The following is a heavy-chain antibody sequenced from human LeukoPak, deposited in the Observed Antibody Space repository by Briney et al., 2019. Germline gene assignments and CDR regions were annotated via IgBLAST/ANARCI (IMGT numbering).Heavy chain of an antibody. CDR3: ARGSTGSGWD. V-gene: IGHV4-39*07. D-gene: IGHD6-19*01. J-gene: IGHJ4*02. CDR1: GGSISSSYY. CDR2: VYYSGST. Sequence: SETLSLTCTVSGGSISSSYYWGWIRQPPGKGLEWIGTVYYSGSTYYNPSLKSRVTISVDTSKSQFSLKLSSVTAADTAVYYCARGSTGSGWDWGQGTLVTVSS.